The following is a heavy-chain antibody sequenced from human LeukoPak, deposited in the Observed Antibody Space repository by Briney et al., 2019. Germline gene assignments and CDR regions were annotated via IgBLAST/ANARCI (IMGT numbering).Heavy chain of an antibody. CDR1: GFSFSTYA. Sequence: PGGSLRLSCAASGFSFSTYAMSWVRQAPGKGLEWVSGMSGSGDYAYYTDSVKGRFTISRDNSKSTLYLQMNSLRAEDTAVYYCAKASVIVASPLGYWGQGTLVTVSS. V-gene: IGHV3-23*01. CDR2: MSGSGDYA. J-gene: IGHJ4*02. D-gene: IGHD5-12*01. CDR3: AKASVIVASPLGY.